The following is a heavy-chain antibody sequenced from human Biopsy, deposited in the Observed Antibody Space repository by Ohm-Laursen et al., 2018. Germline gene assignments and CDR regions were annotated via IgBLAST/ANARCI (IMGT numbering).Heavy chain of an antibody. V-gene: IGHV1-2*02. J-gene: IGHJ5*02. CDR2: INPATGET. CDR3: AKPSGGVSTIGFDP. D-gene: IGHD3-16*01. Sequence: ASVKVSCNASGYTFNAYYIHWMRQAPGQGLEWMGWINPATGETRYAQRFQGRVTMTRDTSVITAYMQLSSLTSDDTALYYCAKPSGGVSTIGFDPWGQGTQVIVSS. CDR1: GYTFNAYY.